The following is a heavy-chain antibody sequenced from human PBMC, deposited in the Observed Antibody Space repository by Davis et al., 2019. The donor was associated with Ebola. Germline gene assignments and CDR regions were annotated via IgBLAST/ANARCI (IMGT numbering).Heavy chain of an antibody. Sequence: GESLKISCRGSGYSFTNYWIGWVRQMPGKGLEWMGRIDPSDSYTNYSPSFQGHVTISADKSISTAYLQWSSLKASDTAMYYCARTSTVTAMVTGYWGQGTLVTVSS. V-gene: IGHV5-10-1*01. CDR2: IDPSDSYT. D-gene: IGHD5-18*01. CDR3: ARTSTVTAMVTGY. J-gene: IGHJ4*02. CDR1: GYSFTNYW.